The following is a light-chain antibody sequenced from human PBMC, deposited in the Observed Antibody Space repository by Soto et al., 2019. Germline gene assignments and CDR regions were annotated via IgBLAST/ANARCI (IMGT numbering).Light chain of an antibody. CDR2: SNN. CDR3: AAWDDSLNGYV. V-gene: IGLV1-44*01. CDR1: SSNIGSNT. Sequence: QSVLTQPPSASGTPGQRVTISCSVSSSNIGSNTVNWYQQLPGTAPKLLIYSNNQRLSGVPDRFSGSKSGTSASLAISGLQSEDEADYYCAAWDDSLNGYVFGTGTKVTVL. J-gene: IGLJ1*01.